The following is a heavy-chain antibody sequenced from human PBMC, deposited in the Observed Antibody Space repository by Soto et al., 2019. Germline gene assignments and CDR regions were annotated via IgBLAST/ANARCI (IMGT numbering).Heavy chain of an antibody. Sequence: EVQLVESGGGLVKPGGSLRLSCAASGFTFSNAWMNWVRQAPGKGLEWVGRFKSKTDGGTTDYAAPGKGRFTISRDDSKNTLYLQMNSLKTEDTAVYYCTTEFIAAANFDYWGQGTLVTVSS. J-gene: IGHJ4*02. D-gene: IGHD6-13*01. CDR1: GFTFSNAW. CDR3: TTEFIAAANFDY. CDR2: FKSKTDGGTT. V-gene: IGHV3-15*07.